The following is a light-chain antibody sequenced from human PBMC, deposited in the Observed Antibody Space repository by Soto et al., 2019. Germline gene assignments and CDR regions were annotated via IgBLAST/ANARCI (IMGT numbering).Light chain of an antibody. CDR3: QQANSFPLT. CDR2: AAS. CDR1: QCITSW. V-gene: IGKV1-12*01. Sequence: DIQMTQSPSSVSASVGDRVTITCRASQCITSWLAWYKQKPGKAPKLLIYAASSLQSGVPLRFRGSQSGTDFNLTISSLHPDDFATYYCQQANSFPLTFGGGTKVEIK. J-gene: IGKJ4*01.